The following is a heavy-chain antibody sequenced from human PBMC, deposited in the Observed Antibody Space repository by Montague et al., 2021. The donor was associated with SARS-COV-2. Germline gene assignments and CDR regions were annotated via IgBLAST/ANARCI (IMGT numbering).Heavy chain of an antibody. V-gene: IGHV4-59*08. CDR1: GGSISSYY. CDR2: ITHSGST. Sequence: SETLSLTCTVSGGSISSYYWSWTRQPPGKGLEWIGYITHSGSTNYNPSLKGRVTISVDTSKNQFSLKLSSVTAADTAVYYCARQRKARVVTGLLFDYWGQGTLVTVSS. J-gene: IGHJ4*02. D-gene: IGHD4-23*01. CDR3: ARQRKARVVTGLLFDY.